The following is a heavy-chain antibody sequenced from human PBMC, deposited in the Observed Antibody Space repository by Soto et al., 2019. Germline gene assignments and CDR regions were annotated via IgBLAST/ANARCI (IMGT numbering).Heavy chain of an antibody. V-gene: IGHV4-59*12. J-gene: IGHJ6*02. CDR1: GGYISSYY. CDR3: ARAHYGDYGYGMDV. Sequence: SETMSLTCTVSGGYISSYYWSWIRQPPGKGLEWIGYIYHSGSTYYNPSLKSRVTISVDRSKNQFSLKLSSVTAADTAVYYCARAHYGDYGYGMDVWGQGTTVTVSS. D-gene: IGHD4-17*01. CDR2: IYHSGST.